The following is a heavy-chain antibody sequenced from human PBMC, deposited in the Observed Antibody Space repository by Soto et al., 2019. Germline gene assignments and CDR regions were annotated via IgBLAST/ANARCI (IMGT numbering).Heavy chain of an antibody. V-gene: IGHV1-18*04. Sequence: QVQLVQSGAEVKKPGASVKVSCKASGYTFTSYGISWVRQAPGQGLEWMGWISAYNGNTNYAQKLQGRVTMTTDTPTSTAYMELRSLRSDDTAVYYCARDAHCSSTSCYIGNAFDIWGQGTMVTVSS. CDR3: ARDAHCSSTSCYIGNAFDI. CDR2: ISAYNGNT. D-gene: IGHD2-2*02. J-gene: IGHJ3*02. CDR1: GYTFTSYG.